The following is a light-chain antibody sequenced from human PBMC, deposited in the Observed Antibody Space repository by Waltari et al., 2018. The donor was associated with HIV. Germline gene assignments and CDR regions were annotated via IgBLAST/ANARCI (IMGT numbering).Light chain of an antibody. Sequence: QSVVIQPPSASGTPGQRVTISCTGNSFNIGRNYVYWYQTFPGTAPKFLIYRNNQRPSGVPDRFSASKSGTSASLAISGLRSEDEANYYCATWDDSLSAVVFGEGTKLTVL. V-gene: IGLV1-47*01. CDR2: RNN. CDR3: ATWDDSLSAVV. CDR1: SFNIGRNY. J-gene: IGLJ2*01.